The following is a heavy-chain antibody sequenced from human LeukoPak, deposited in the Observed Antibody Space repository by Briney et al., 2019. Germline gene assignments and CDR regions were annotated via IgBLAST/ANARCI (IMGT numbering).Heavy chain of an antibody. V-gene: IGHV1-2*02. D-gene: IGHD6-19*01. CDR3: ARDLGIAVAGHFDY. J-gene: IGHJ4*02. CDR2: INPNSGGT. CDR1: GYTFTGYY. Sequence: ASVKVSCKASGYTFTGYYMHWVRQAPGQGLEWMGWINPNSGGTNYAQKFQGRVTMTRDTSISIAYMELSRLRSDDTAVYYCARDLGIAVAGHFDYWGQGTLVTVSS.